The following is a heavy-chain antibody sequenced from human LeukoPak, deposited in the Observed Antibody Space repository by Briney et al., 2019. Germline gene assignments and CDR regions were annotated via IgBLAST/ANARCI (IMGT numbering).Heavy chain of an antibody. D-gene: IGHD3-3*01. CDR2: INPNSGGT. Sequence: GASVKVSCKASGYTFTGYYMHWVRQAPGQGLEWMGWINPNSGGTNYAQKFQGRVTMTRDTSISTAYMELSRLRSDDTAVYYCARELIFGVVIDAFDIWGQGTMVTVSS. CDR1: GYTFTGYY. J-gene: IGHJ3*02. CDR3: ARELIFGVVIDAFDI. V-gene: IGHV1-2*02.